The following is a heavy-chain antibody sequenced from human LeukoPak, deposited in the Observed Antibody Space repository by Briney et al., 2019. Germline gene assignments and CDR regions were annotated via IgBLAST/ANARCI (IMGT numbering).Heavy chain of an antibody. D-gene: IGHD2-15*01. CDR2: IYPGDSNI. V-gene: IGHV5-51*01. J-gene: IGHJ4*02. CDR3: ARHSSSGTSCYGY. CDR1: GYSLTNYW. Sequence: GESLKISCKASGYSLTNYWIGWVRQMPGKGLEWMGIIYPGDSNIRYSPSFQGQVTISADKSITTAYLQWSSLKASDTAIYYCARHSSSGTSCYGYWGQGTLVTVCS.